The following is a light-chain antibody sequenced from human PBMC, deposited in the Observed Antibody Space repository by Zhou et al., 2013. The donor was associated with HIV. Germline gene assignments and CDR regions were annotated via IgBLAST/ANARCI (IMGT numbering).Light chain of an antibody. V-gene: IGKV1-39*01. J-gene: IGKJ2*01. CDR2: AAS. CDR1: QTISSY. Sequence: IQMTQSPSSLSASVGDRVTIACRANQTISSYLNWYHQKPGKAPKLLIYAASSLQSGVPSRFSGSGSGTDFTLTISSLQADDFATYYCQQNYRAPYTFGQGTKLEI. CDR3: QQNYRAPYT.